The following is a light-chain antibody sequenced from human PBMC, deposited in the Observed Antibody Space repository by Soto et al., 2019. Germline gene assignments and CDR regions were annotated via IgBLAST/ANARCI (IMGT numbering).Light chain of an antibody. CDR2: DNS. V-gene: IGLV1-40*01. J-gene: IGLJ1*01. CDR1: SSNIGAGYD. Sequence: QAVVTQPPSVSGAPGQRVTISCTGSSSNIGAGYDVHWYQQLPGTAPKLLIYDNSNRPSGVPDRFSGSKSGNSASLAITGLQAEDEADYYCQSYDSSLSGYVFGTGTKVTVL. CDR3: QSYDSSLSGYV.